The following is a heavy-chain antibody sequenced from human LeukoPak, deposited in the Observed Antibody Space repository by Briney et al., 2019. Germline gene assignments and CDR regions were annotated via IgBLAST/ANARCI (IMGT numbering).Heavy chain of an antibody. CDR3: ARVLQNYYHLDV. CDR1: GVSINSHY. Sequence: PSETLSLTCTVSGVSINSHYWSWIRQPPGKGLEWIGFIHDSGSANYRSSLESRVTMTLDTSKNQFSLKLNSVTAADTAVYYCARVLQNYYHLDVWGKGTTVTVSS. D-gene: IGHD3-3*01. CDR2: IHDSGSA. J-gene: IGHJ6*03. V-gene: IGHV4-59*11.